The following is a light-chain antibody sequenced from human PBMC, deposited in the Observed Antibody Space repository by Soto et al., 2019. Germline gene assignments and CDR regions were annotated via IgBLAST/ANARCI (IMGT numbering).Light chain of an antibody. CDR2: GAS. J-gene: IGKJ1*01. CDR1: QSVSSN. CDR3: QQYNNSPPWT. V-gene: IGKV3-15*01. Sequence: EIVMTQSPATLSVSPGERATLSCTASQSVSSNLAWYQQKPGQAPRLLIYGASTRATGIPARFSGSGSGTDFTLTISSLQSEDFAVYYCQQYNNSPPWTFGQGTKVEIK.